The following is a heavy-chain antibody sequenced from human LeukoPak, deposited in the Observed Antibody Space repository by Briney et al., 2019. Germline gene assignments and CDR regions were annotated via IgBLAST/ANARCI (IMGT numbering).Heavy chain of an antibody. D-gene: IGHD6-13*01. CDR2: ISAYNGNT. Sequence: ASVKVSCKASGYTFTSCGISWVRQAPGQGLEWMGWISAYNGNTNYAQKLQGRVTMTTDTSTSTAYMELRSLRSDDTAVYYCARGHRIAAAGLNWFDPWGQGTLVTVSS. CDR1: GYTFTSCG. V-gene: IGHV1-18*01. J-gene: IGHJ5*02. CDR3: ARGHRIAAAGLNWFDP.